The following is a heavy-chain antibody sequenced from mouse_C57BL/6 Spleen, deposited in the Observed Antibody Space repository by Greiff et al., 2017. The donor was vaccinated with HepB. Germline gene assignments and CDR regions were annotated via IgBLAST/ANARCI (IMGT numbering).Heavy chain of an antibody. CDR1: GFTFTDYY. J-gene: IGHJ4*01. CDR3: ARFATGNAMDY. Sequence: DVMLVESGGGLVQPGGSLSLSCAASGFTFTDYYMSWVRQPPGKALEWLGFIRNKANGYTTEYSASVKGRFTISRDNSQSILYLQMNALRAEDSATYYCARFATGNAMDYWGQGTSVTVSS. D-gene: IGHD1-1*01. CDR2: IRNKANGYTT. V-gene: IGHV7-3*01.